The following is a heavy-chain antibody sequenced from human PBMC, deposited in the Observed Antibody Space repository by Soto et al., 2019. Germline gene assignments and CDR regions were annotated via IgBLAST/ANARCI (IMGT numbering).Heavy chain of an antibody. V-gene: IGHV1-3*01. Sequence: ASVKVSCKAFGYTFTSYAIHWVRQAPGQRLEWMGWINAGNGNTKYSQKFQGRVTITRDTSASTAYMELSSLRSEDTAVYYCARVVGALGHWFDPWGQGTPVTVAS. CDR3: ARVVGALGHWFDP. CDR1: GYTFTSYA. J-gene: IGHJ5*02. D-gene: IGHD1-26*01. CDR2: INAGNGNT.